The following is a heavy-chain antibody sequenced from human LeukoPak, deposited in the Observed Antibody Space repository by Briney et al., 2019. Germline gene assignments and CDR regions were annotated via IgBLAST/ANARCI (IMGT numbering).Heavy chain of an antibody. CDR2: IYTSGST. D-gene: IGHD3-3*01. J-gene: IGHJ5*02. Sequence: SETLSLTCTVSGGSISSGSYYWSWIRQPAGKGLEWIGRIYTSGSTNYNPSLKSRVTISVDTSKNQFSLKLSSVTAADTAVYYCARDTRNYDFWSGYWGNWFDPWGQGTLVTVSS. CDR3: ARDTRNYDFWSGYWGNWFDP. CDR1: GGSISSGSYY. V-gene: IGHV4-61*02.